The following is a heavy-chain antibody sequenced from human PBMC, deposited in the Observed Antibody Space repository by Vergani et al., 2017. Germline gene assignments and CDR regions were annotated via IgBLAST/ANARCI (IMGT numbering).Heavy chain of an antibody. CDR1: GGTFSSYA. D-gene: IGHD6-19*01. CDR3: ARVAVAGTLSEDYFDY. J-gene: IGHJ4*02. Sequence: QVQLVQSGAEVRKPGSSVKVSCKASGGTFSSYAISWVRQAPGQGLEWMGGIIPIFGTANYAQKFQGRVTITADESTSTAYMELSSLRSEDTAVYYCARVAVAGTLSEDYFDYWGQGTLVTVSS. CDR2: IIPIFGTA. V-gene: IGHV1-69*01.